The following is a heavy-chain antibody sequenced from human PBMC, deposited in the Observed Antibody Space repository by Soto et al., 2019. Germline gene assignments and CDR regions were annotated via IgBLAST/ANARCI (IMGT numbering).Heavy chain of an antibody. CDR1: GFTFSSYA. Sequence: EVQLLESGGGLVQPGGSLRLSCAASGFTFSSYAMSWVRQAPGKGLEWVSVIYSGGSTYYADSVKGRFTISRDNSKNTLYLQMNSLRAEDTAVYYCATRTRYYYGMDVWGQGTTVTVSS. CDR3: ATRTRYYYGMDV. CDR2: IYSGGST. J-gene: IGHJ6*02. V-gene: IGHV3-23*03.